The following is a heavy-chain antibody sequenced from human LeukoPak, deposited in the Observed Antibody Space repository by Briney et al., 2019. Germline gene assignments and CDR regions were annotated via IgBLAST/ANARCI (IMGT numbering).Heavy chain of an antibody. Sequence: GGSLRLSCAASGFTFSSYSMNRVRQAPGKGLEWVSSISSSSTYIYYADSLKGRFTVSRDNAKISLYLQLNSLRAEDTAVYYCATARDGYRKGFDSWGQGTLVIVSS. CDR2: ISSSSTYI. V-gene: IGHV3-21*01. CDR3: ATARDGYRKGFDS. J-gene: IGHJ4*02. CDR1: GFTFSSYS. D-gene: IGHD5-24*01.